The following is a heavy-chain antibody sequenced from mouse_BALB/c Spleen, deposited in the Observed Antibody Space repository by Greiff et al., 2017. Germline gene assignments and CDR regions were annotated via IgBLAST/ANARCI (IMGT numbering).Heavy chain of an antibody. V-gene: IGHV7-3*02. CDR3: ARGRSSPYYAMDY. J-gene: IGHJ4*01. D-gene: IGHD1-1*01. Sequence: EVKLMESGGGLVQPGGSLRLSCATSGFTFTDYYMSWVRQPPGKALEWLGFIRNKANGYTTEYSASVKGRFTISRDNSQSILYLQMNTLRAEDSATYYCARGRSSPYYAMDYWGQGTSVAVSS. CDR2: IRNKANGYTT. CDR1: GFTFTDYY.